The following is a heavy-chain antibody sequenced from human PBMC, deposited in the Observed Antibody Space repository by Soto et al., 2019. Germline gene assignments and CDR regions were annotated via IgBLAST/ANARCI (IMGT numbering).Heavy chain of an antibody. CDR2: ISSSGSTI. V-gene: IGHV3-11*01. CDR1: GFTFSDYY. J-gene: IGHJ3*02. CDR3: AGDQYRGYVLGGAFDI. Sequence: GGSLRLSCAASGFTFSDYYMSWIRQAPGKGLEWVSYISSSGSTIYYADSVKGRFTISRDNAKNSLYLPMNSLRAEDTAVYYCAGDQYRGYVLGGAFDIWGQGTMVTVSS. D-gene: IGHD5-12*01.